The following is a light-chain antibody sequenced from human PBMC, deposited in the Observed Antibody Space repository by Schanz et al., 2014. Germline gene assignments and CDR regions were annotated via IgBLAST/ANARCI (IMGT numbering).Light chain of an antibody. CDR1: QSISSW. CDR2: KAS. CDR3: QQYNSYPCT. Sequence: DIQMTQSPSTLSASVGDRVTITCRASQSISSWLAWYQQKPGKAPKLLIYKASSLESGVPSRFSGSGSGTEFNLTSSSLQPDDFATYYCQQYNSYPCTFGQGTKLEIK. V-gene: IGKV1-5*03. J-gene: IGKJ2*02.